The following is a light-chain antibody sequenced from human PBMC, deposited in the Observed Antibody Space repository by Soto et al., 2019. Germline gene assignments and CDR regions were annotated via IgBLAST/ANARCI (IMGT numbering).Light chain of an antibody. CDR3: SSYACRNTVV. Sequence: QSVLAQPPSASGSPGQSVAVSCTGTSRDIGDTHYVSWYQQHPGKAPKLMVYEVSKRPSGGPDRVSGSKSGNAASLTVSGLLAEDGGDYYCSSYACRNTVVFGSGTTVPVL. CDR2: EVS. J-gene: IGLJ1*01. CDR1: SRDIGDTHY. V-gene: IGLV2-8*01.